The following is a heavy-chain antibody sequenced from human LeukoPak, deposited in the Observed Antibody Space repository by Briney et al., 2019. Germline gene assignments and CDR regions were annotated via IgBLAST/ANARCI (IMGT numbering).Heavy chain of an antibody. D-gene: IGHD2-15*01. CDR2: IRTDTGDT. CDR3: GRGGSSGVDY. V-gene: IGHV1-3*04. J-gene: IGHJ4*02. Sequence: ASVKVSCKTSRCTFTKNALHWVRQAPGQSLEWMGWIRTDTGDTEYSQKFQGRVTLTRDTSATTVYVELKSLRSEDTAVYYCGRGGSSGVDYWGQGTLVTVST. CDR1: RCTFTKNA.